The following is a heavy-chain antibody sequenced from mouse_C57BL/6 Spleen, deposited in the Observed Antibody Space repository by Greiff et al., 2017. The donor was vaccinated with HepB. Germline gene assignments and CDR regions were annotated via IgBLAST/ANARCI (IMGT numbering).Heavy chain of an antibody. D-gene: IGHD1-1*01. Sequence: EVQLQQSGPELVKPGASVKISCKASGYTFTDYYMNWVKQSHGKSLEWIGDINPNNGGTSYNQKFKGKATLTVDKSSSTAYMELRILTSEDSAVYYCARRVLRFYWYFDVWGTGTTVTVSS. J-gene: IGHJ1*03. V-gene: IGHV1-26*01. CDR2: INPNNGGT. CDR3: ARRVLRFYWYFDV. CDR1: GYTFTDYY.